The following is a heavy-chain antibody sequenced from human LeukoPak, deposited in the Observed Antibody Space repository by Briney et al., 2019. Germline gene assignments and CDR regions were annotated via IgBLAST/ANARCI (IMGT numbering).Heavy chain of an antibody. J-gene: IGHJ4*02. Sequence: SETLSLTCTVSGGSISSYYWSWIRQPAGRGLEWIGRIYTSGSTNYNPSLKSRVTMSVDTSKNQFSLKLSSVTAADTAVYYCARELEQQLAFDYWGQGTLVTVSS. CDR3: ARELEQQLAFDY. CDR2: IYTSGST. V-gene: IGHV4-4*07. CDR1: GGSISSYY. D-gene: IGHD6-13*01.